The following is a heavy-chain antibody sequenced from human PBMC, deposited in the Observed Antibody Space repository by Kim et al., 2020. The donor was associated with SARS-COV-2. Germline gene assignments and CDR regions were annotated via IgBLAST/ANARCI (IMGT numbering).Heavy chain of an antibody. CDR2: INAGNGNT. V-gene: IGHV1-3*01. D-gene: IGHD3-10*01. CDR3: ASDYYGSGSYYEPLGY. Sequence: ASVKVSCKASGYTFTSYAMHWVRQAPGQRLEWMGWINAGNGNTKYSQKFQGRVTITRDTSASTAYMELSSLRSEDTAVYYCASDYYGSGSYYEPLGYWGQGTLVSVSS. CDR1: GYTFTSYA. J-gene: IGHJ4*02.